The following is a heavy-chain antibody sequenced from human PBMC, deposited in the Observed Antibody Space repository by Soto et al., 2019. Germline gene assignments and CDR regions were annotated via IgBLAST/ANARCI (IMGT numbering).Heavy chain of an antibody. CDR2: INSDGSST. J-gene: IGHJ4*02. CDR1: GFTFSSYL. Sequence: GGSLRLSCAASGFTFSSYLMHWVRQSPGKGLVWVSRINSDGSSTSYADSVKGRFTISRDNAKNTLYLQMNSLRAEDTAVYYCARSSSSWYLFFDYWGQGTLVTVSS. CDR3: ARSSSSWYLFFDY. V-gene: IGHV3-74*01. D-gene: IGHD6-13*01.